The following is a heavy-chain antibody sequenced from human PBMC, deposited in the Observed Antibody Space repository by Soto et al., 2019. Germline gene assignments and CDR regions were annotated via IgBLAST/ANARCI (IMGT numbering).Heavy chain of an antibody. Sequence: HGESLKISCKGSGYSFTSYWIGWVRQMPGKGLEWMGIIYPGDSDTRYSPSFQGQVTISADKSISTAYLQWSSLKASDTAMYYCARILSSSWFPFDYWGQGTLVTVSS. CDR2: IYPGDSDT. CDR1: GYSFTSYW. CDR3: ARILSSSWFPFDY. D-gene: IGHD6-13*01. J-gene: IGHJ4*02. V-gene: IGHV5-51*01.